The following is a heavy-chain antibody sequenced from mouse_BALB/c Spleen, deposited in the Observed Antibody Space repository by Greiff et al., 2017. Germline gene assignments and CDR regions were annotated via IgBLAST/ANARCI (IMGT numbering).Heavy chain of an antibody. J-gene: IGHJ3*01. Sequence: QVHVKQSGAELVRPGTSVKVSCKASGYAFTNYLIEWVKQRPGQGLEWIGVINPGSGGTNYNEKFKGKATLTADKSSSTAYMQLSSLTSDDSAVYFCAREEGNWAWFAYWGQGTLVTVSA. CDR2: INPGSGGT. V-gene: IGHV1-54*03. CDR3: AREEGNWAWFAY. D-gene: IGHD4-1*01. CDR1: GYAFTNYL.